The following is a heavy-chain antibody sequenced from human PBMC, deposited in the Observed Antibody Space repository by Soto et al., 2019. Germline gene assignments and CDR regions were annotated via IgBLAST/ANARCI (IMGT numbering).Heavy chain of an antibody. D-gene: IGHD3-10*01. V-gene: IGHV4-34*01. CDR2: INQSGST. Sequence: SETLSLTFAVYGGSFSGYYWSWIRQPPGKGLEWIVEINQSGSTNYNPSLKSRVTISVXXXXXXFXLXLXXXTAAXTAVYDCARGGTRITMVRGAKVLDVWGQGTTVT. CDR3: ARGGTRITMVRGAKVLDV. CDR1: GGSFSGYY. J-gene: IGHJ6*02.